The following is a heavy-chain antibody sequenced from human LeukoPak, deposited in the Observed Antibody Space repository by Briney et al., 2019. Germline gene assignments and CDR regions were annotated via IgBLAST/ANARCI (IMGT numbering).Heavy chain of an antibody. CDR3: ARRRVATILATIGYFDY. CDR2: IYHSGST. CDR1: GGSISSSNW. Sequence: SETLSLTCAVSGGSISSSNWWSWVRQPPGKGLEWIGEIYHSGSTNYNPSLKSRVTISVDTSKNQFSLKLSSVTAADTAVYYCARRRVATILATIGYFDYWGQGTLVTVSS. V-gene: IGHV4-4*02. J-gene: IGHJ4*02. D-gene: IGHD5-12*01.